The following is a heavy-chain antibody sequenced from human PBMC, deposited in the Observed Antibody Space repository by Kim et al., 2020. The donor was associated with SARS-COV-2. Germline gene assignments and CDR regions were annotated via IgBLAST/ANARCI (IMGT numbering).Heavy chain of an antibody. D-gene: IGHD2-21*02. J-gene: IGHJ4*02. CDR3: ARGGRTIEVTPLHY. V-gene: IGHV4-34*01. CDR2: INHSGST. Sequence: SETLSLTCAVYGGSFSGYYWSWIRQPPGKGLEWIGEINHSGSTNYNPSLKSRVTISVDTSKNQFSLKLSSVTAVDTAVYYCARGGRTIEVTPLHYWGQGTLVTVSS. CDR1: GGSFSGYY.